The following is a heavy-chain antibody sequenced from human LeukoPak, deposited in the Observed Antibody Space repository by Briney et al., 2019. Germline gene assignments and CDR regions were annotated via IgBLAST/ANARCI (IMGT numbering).Heavy chain of an antibody. V-gene: IGHV4-59*01. CDR1: GGSISSYY. D-gene: IGHD3-22*01. Sequence: SETLSLTCTVSGGSISSYYWSWIRQPPGKGLEWIGYIYYSGSTNYNPSLKSRVTISVDTSKNQFSLKLSSVTAADTAVYYCARGSSHYYDSSGYSYWGQGTLVTVSS. J-gene: IGHJ4*02. CDR3: ARGSSHYYDSSGYSY. CDR2: IYYSGST.